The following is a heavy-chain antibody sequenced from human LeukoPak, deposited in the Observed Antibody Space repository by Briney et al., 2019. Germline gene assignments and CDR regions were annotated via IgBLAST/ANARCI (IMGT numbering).Heavy chain of an antibody. CDR1: GYTFTSYG. V-gene: IGHV1-18*01. Sequence: ASVKVSCKASGYTFTSYGISWVRQAPGQGLEWMGWISAYNGNTNNAQKLQGRVTMTTDTSTSTAYMELRSLRSDDTAVYYCARELGNYYGSSRYYHGMDVWGQGTTVTVSS. CDR3: ARELGNYYGSSRYYHGMDV. D-gene: IGHD3-10*01. CDR2: ISAYNGNT. J-gene: IGHJ6*02.